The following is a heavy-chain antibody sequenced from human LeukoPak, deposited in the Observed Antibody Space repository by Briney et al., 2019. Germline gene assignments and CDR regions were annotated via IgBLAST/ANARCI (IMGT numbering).Heavy chain of an antibody. D-gene: IGHD5-18*01. CDR2: INPSGGST. J-gene: IGHJ3*02. V-gene: IGHV1-46*01. CDR1: GYTFTSYY. CDR3: ATVGRYSYGYWDAFDI. Sequence: ASVKVSCKASGYTFTSYYMHWVRQAPGQGLEWMGIINPSGGSTSYAQKFQGRVTMTRDTSTSTVYMELSSLRSEDTAVYYCATVGRYSYGYWDAFDIWGQGTMVTVSS.